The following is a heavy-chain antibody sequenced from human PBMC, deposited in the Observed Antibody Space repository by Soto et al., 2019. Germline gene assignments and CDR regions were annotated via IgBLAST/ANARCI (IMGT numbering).Heavy chain of an antibody. V-gene: IGHV1-69*06. CDR2: IIPMFGTA. D-gene: IGHD2-8*01. Sequence: QVQLVQSGAEVKKPGSSVKVSCKGSGDTFHRHALSWVRQAPGQGLEWMGGIIPMFGTANYTQKFQGRVTITADTSTRTAYMELTSLRFEDTAFYYCARDEYNNGRNWLKPWGQGTLVTVTS. J-gene: IGHJ5*02. CDR3: ARDEYNNGRNWLKP. CDR1: GDTFHRHA.